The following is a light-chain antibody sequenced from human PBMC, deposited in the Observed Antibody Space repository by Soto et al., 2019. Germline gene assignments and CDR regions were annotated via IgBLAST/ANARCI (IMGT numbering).Light chain of an antibody. CDR3: QQRHMWPIT. Sequence: EIVLTQSPGTLSASPGERVTLSCRASQSVSSSSLAWYQQKPGQAPRLLIYAASSRATGIPDRFSGSGSGTDFTLTISSLEPEDSAVYYCQQRHMWPITFGQGTRLEIK. V-gene: IGKV3D-20*02. CDR2: AAS. J-gene: IGKJ5*01. CDR1: QSVSSSS.